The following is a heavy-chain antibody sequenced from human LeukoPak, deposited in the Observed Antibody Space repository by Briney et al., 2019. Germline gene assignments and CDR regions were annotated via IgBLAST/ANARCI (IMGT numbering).Heavy chain of an antibody. V-gene: IGHV3-21*01. D-gene: IGHD5-12*01. CDR3: ARESKYSGYPFDY. CDR2: ISSSSSYI. Sequence: GGSLRLSCAASGFTFSSYSMNWVRQAPGKGLEWVSSISSSSSYIYYADSVKGRFTISRDNAKNTLYLQMNSLRAEDTAVYYCARESKYSGYPFDYWGQGTLVTVSS. CDR1: GFTFSSYS. J-gene: IGHJ4*02.